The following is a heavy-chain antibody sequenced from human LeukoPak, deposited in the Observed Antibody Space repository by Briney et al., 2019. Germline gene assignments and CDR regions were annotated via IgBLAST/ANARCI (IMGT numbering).Heavy chain of an antibody. CDR3: VRTPYGDYYDA. D-gene: IGHD4-17*01. J-gene: IGHJ4*02. V-gene: IGHV4-59*08. CDR1: GGSISRY. CDR2: VYHSGST. Sequence: PSETLSLTCTVSGGSISRYWSWIRQPPGKGLEWIGYVYHSGSTNYSPSLKSRVTISIDTSKNQFSLKLNSVTAADTAVYYCVRTPYGDYYDAWGQGTLVTVSP.